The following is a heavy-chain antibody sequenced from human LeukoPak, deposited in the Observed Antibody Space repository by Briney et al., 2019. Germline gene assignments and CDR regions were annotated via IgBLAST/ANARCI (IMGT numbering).Heavy chain of an antibody. CDR2: ISPAGGTT. CDR3: ARGSYDFWSGFDY. D-gene: IGHD3-3*01. CDR1: GFPFGSEA. V-gene: IGHV3-23*01. Sequence: GGSLRLSCTVSGFPFGSEAMSWVRQSPVRGLEWVSSISPAGGTTYYADSVKGRFTISRDNSKNTLYLQMNSLRAEDTAVYYCARGSYDFWSGFDYWGQGTLVTVSS. J-gene: IGHJ4*02.